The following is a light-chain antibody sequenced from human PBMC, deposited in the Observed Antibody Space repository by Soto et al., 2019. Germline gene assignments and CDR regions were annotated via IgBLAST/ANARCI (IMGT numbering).Light chain of an antibody. Sequence: QSALTQPASVSGSPGQSVTISCTGTSSDVGAYNLVSWYQQYPGKAPKLMIYEVSNRPSGVSNSFSGSKSGNTASLTISGLQAEDEADYYCCTSYEGGGRYVFGTGTKVTVL. CDR3: TSYEGGGRYV. J-gene: IGLJ1*01. V-gene: IGLV2-14*01. CDR1: SSDVGAYNL. CDR2: EVS.